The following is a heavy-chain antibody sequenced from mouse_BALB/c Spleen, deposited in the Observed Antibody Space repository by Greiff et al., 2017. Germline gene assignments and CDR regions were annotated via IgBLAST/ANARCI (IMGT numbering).Heavy chain of an antibody. J-gene: IGHJ4*01. V-gene: IGHV5-17*02. CDR2: ISSGSSTI. D-gene: IGHD2-2*01. CDR1: GFTFSSFG. CDR3: ARGLWLRRYYYAMDY. Sequence: EVKVVESGGGLVQPGGSRKLSCAASGFTFSSFGMHWVRQAPEKGLEWVAYISSGSSTIYYADTVKGRFTISRDNPKNTLFLQMTSLRSEDTAMYYCARGLWLRRYYYAMDYWGQGTSVTVSS.